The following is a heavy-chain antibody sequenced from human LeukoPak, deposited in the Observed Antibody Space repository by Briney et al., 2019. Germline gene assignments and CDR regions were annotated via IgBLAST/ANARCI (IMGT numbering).Heavy chain of an antibody. V-gene: IGHV3-30-3*01. CDR1: GFTFSSYA. Sequence: PGGSLRLSCAASGFTFSSYAMHWVRQAPGKGLEWVAVISYDGSNKYYADSVKGRFTISRDNSKNTLYLQMNSLRAEDTAVYYCAREGGIAAPRDAFDIWGQGTMVTVSS. D-gene: IGHD6-13*01. CDR3: AREGGIAAPRDAFDI. J-gene: IGHJ3*02. CDR2: ISYDGSNK.